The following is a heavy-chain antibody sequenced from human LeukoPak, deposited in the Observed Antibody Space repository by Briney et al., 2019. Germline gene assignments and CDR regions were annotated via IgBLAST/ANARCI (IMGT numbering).Heavy chain of an antibody. CDR3: ARADYGDCIDY. Sequence: PGGSLRLSCAASGFTFSSYAMHWVRQAPGKGLEWVAVISYDGSNKYYADSVKGRFTISRDNSKNTLYLQMNSLRAEDTAVYYCARADYGDCIDYWGQGTLVTVSS. D-gene: IGHD4-17*01. CDR1: GFTFSSYA. V-gene: IGHV3-30-3*01. CDR2: ISYDGSNK. J-gene: IGHJ4*02.